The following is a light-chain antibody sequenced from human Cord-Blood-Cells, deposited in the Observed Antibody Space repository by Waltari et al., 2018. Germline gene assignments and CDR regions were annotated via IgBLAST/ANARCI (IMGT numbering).Light chain of an antibody. CDR2: GNS. Sequence: QSVLTQPPSVSGAPGQRVTISCTGSNSTIGAGYDVHWYQQLPGTAPKLLIYGNSNRPSGVPDRFSGPKSGTSASLAITGLQAEDEADYYCQSYDSSLSGSVFGGGTKLTVL. CDR1: NSTIGAGYD. J-gene: IGLJ3*02. V-gene: IGLV1-40*01. CDR3: QSYDSSLSGSV.